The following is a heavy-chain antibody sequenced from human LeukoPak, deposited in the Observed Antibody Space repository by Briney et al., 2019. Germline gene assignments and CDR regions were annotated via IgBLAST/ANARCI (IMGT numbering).Heavy chain of an antibody. CDR2: IYYSGST. CDR1: GFTVSSNY. Sequence: GSLRLSCAASGFTVSSNYMSWIRQPPGKGLEWIGYIYYSGSTNYNPSLKSRVTISVDTSKNQFSLKLSSVTAADTAVYYCARGQRELRRWGQGTLVTVSS. J-gene: IGHJ4*02. CDR3: ARGQRELRR. V-gene: IGHV4-59*02. D-gene: IGHD1-26*01.